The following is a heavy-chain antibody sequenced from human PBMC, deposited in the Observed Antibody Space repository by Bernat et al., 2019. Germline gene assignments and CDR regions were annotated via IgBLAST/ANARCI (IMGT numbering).Heavy chain of an antibody. CDR2: IYYSGST. J-gene: IGHJ4*02. Sequence: QVQLQESGPGLVKPSETLSLTYTVSGGSISSYYWSWIRQPPGKGLEWIGYIYYSGSTNYNPSLKSRVTISVDTSKNQFSLKLSSVTAADTAVYYCARDSRDYYDSSGYVPTLDYWGQGTLVTVSS. CDR1: GGSISSYY. V-gene: IGHV4-59*01. D-gene: IGHD3-22*01. CDR3: ARDSRDYYDSSGYVPTLDY.